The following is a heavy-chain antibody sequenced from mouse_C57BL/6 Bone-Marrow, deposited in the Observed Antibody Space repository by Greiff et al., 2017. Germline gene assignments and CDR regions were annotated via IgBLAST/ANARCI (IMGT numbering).Heavy chain of an antibody. D-gene: IGHD1-3*01. CDR1: GYSFTGYF. J-gene: IGHJ4*01. CDR3: ARLFYSGSYRYYGIDY. V-gene: IGHV1-20*02. CDR2: INPYNGDT. Sequence: VQLQQSGPELVKPGASVKISCKASGYSFTGYFMNWVMQSHGKSLEWIGRINPYNGDTFYNQKFKGKATLTVDKSSSTAHMGLRSLASEDSAVYYCARLFYSGSYRYYGIDYWGQGTSVTVSP.